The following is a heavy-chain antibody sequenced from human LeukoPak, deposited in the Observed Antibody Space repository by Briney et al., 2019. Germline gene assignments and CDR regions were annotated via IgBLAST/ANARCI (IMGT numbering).Heavy chain of an antibody. J-gene: IGHJ3*02. D-gene: IGHD3-3*01. V-gene: IGHV3-43*02. Sequence: GSLRLSCAASGFTFDDYAMHWVRQAPGKGLEWVSLISGDGGSTYYADSVKGRFTISRDNSKNSLYLQMNSLRTEDTALYYCAKDLPFTIFGVVTEFGAFDIWGQGTMVTVSS. CDR2: ISGDGGST. CDR1: GFTFDDYA. CDR3: AKDLPFTIFGVVTEFGAFDI.